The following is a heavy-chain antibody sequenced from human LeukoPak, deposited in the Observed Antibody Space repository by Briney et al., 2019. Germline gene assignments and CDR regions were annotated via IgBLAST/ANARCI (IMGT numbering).Heavy chain of an antibody. V-gene: IGHV4-38-2*02. Sequence: SETLSLTCTVSGYSISRAYYWGWIRQPPGKGLEWIGNIHYSGSTYYNPSLKSRVTISVDTSKNQFSLKLSSVTAADTAVYYCARLTYYYGSGSIRGFDYWGQGTLVTVSS. CDR1: GYSISRAYY. CDR2: IHYSGST. CDR3: ARLTYYYGSGSIRGFDY. D-gene: IGHD3-10*01. J-gene: IGHJ4*02.